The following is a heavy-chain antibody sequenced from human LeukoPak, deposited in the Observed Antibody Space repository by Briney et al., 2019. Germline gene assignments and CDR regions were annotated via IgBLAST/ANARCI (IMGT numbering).Heavy chain of an antibody. CDR2: INIGGTNT. CDR3: ATDGAGFDT. Sequence: GGSLRLSCAASGFTFNDYMSWIRQAPGKGLEWLSYINIGGTNTHYADSVKGRFTISRDNAKKSLYLEMNNLRAEDTAVYYCATDGAGFDTWGQGVLSPSPQ. CDR1: GFTFNDY. V-gene: IGHV3-11*01. J-gene: IGHJ5*02.